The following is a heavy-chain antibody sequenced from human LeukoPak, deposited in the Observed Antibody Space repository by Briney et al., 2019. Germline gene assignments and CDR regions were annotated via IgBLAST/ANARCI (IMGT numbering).Heavy chain of an antibody. D-gene: IGHD3-10*01. V-gene: IGHV3-11*01. CDR3: VREFYYGSGSYQVD. CDR1: GFTFGDYY. CDR2: ISTSGSTI. J-gene: IGHJ4*02. Sequence: GGSLRLSCAASGFTFGDYYMSWIRQAPGKGLEWVSYISTSGSTIYYADSVKGRLTISRDNAKNSLYLQMNSLRVEDTAVYYCVREFYYGSGSYQVDWGQGTLVTVSS.